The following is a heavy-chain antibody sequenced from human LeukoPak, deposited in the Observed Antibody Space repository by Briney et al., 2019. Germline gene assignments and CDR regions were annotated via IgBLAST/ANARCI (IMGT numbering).Heavy chain of an antibody. CDR1: GYTFTGYY. J-gene: IGHJ4*02. CDR2: INPNSGGT. CDR3: ARERDSSAQYYYDY. Sequence: APVKVSCKASGYTFTGYYMHWVRQAPGQGLEWMGWINPNSGGTNYAPNFQDRVTMTRDTSIGTAYMELSRLRSDDTAVYYCARERDSSAQYYYDYWGQGTLVTVSS. V-gene: IGHV1-2*02. D-gene: IGHD3-22*01.